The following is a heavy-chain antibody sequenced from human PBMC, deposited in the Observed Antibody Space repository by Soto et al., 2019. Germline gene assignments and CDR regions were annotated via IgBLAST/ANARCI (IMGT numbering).Heavy chain of an antibody. V-gene: IGHV4-39*01. D-gene: IGHD4-17*01. CDR2: IYYSGST. CDR1: GGSISSSSYY. Sequence: QLQLQESGPRLVKPSETLSLTCTVSGGSISSSSYYWGWIRQPPGKGLEWIGSIYYSGSTYYNPYLTSRVTISVDTSKNQFTLKLSSVPAADTAVYYCASQPSYYGDFSDYWGQGTMVTVCS. J-gene: IGHJ4*02. CDR3: ASQPSYYGDFSDY.